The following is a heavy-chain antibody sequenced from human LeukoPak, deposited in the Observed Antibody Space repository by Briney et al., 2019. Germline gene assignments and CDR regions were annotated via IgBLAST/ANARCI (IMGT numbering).Heavy chain of an antibody. CDR1: GYSFTNYW. D-gene: IGHD3-22*01. V-gene: IGHV5-51*01. CDR2: IYPGDSDT. CDR3: VRLDTSGHYYFDY. Sequence: PGESLKISCKGSGYSFTNYWIGWVRQLPGKGLEWMGIIYPGDSDTRYSPSFQGQVTVSADKSISTAYLQWSSLKASDTAMYHCVRLDTSGHYYFDYWGQGTLVTVSS. J-gene: IGHJ4*02.